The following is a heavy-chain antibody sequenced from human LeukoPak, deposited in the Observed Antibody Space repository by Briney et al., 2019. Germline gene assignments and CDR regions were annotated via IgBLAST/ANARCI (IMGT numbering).Heavy chain of an antibody. D-gene: IGHD5-12*01. Sequence: HPGGSLRLSCAASGFTFSSYWMHWVRQAPGKGLEWVAFIRYDGNDKFYADSVKGRFAISRDTSRNTLYLQMNSLRAEDTAVYYCARGPSGYHNTGGQGTLVTVSS. CDR1: GFTFSSYW. CDR3: ARGPSGYHNT. J-gene: IGHJ4*02. CDR2: IRYDGNDK. V-gene: IGHV3-30*02.